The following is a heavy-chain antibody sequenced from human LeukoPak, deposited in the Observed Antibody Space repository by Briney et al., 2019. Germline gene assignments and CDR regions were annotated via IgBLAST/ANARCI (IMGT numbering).Heavy chain of an antibody. V-gene: IGHV3-23*01. Sequence: GGSQRLSCAASGSTFSNYVLSWVRQAPGKGLEWVSAISGSGGSTYYADSVKGRFTISRDNSKNTLYLQMNSLRAEDTAVYYCAKDGYSGYDVYYFDYWGQGTLVTVSS. CDR1: GSTFSNYV. CDR3: AKDGYSGYDVYYFDY. CDR2: ISGSGGST. J-gene: IGHJ4*02. D-gene: IGHD5-12*01.